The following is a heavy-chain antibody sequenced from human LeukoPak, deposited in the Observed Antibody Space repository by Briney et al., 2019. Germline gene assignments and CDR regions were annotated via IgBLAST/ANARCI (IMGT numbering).Heavy chain of an antibody. CDR3: ARVRDWNYVNYYYYMDV. J-gene: IGHJ6*03. CDR2: IYYSGST. D-gene: IGHD1-7*01. V-gene: IGHV4-39*07. Sequence: PSETLSLTCTVSGGSISSSSYYWGWIRRPPGKGLEWIGSIYYSGSTYYNPSLKSRVTISVDTSKNQFSLKLSSVTAADTAVYYCARVRDWNYVNYYYYMDVWGKGTTVTVSS. CDR1: GGSISSSSYY.